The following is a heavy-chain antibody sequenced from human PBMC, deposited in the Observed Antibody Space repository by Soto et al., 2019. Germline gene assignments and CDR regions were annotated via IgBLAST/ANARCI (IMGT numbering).Heavy chain of an antibody. J-gene: IGHJ4*02. D-gene: IGHD2-21*01. V-gene: IGHV1-8*01. Sequence: ASLKVSCKASGYNINSYDMNWVRQATGQGLEWMGWMNPKSGNTGFAEKFQGRVKMTWNTSTGTVYLEISSLRPEDTAVYYCARGIVDSGGNCFDSWVQGTQVTVYS. CDR1: GYNINSYD. CDR3: ARGIVDSGGNCFDS. CDR2: MNPKSGNT.